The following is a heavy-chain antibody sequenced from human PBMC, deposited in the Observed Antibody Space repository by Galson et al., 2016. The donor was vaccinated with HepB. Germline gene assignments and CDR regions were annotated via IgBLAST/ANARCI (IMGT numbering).Heavy chain of an antibody. CDR1: GGSLGGYT. D-gene: IGHD2-15*01. V-gene: IGHV4-34*01. J-gene: IGHJ5*02. CDR2: INHGGST. Sequence: ETLSLTCVVYGGSLGGYTWSWIRQPPGKGLEWIGEINHGGSTNYNPSLKRRVTMSVDTSKNQFSLKLTSVTAADTAVYFCARSRRCSGGDCYSFFRYNWFDPWGQGTLVTVSS. CDR3: ARSRRCSGGDCYSFFRYNWFDP.